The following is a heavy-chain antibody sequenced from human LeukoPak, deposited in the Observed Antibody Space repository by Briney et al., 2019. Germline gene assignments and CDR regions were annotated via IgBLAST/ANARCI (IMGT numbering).Heavy chain of an antibody. V-gene: IGHV3-21*01. D-gene: IGHD4-17*01. CDR3: ARLGDYVSSPVV. CDR1: GFTFSSYS. J-gene: IGHJ6*04. Sequence: GGSLGLSCAASGFTFSSYSMNWVRQAPGKGLEWVSSISSSSSYIYYADSVKGRFTISRDNAKNSLYLQMNSLRAEDTAVYYCARLGDYVSSPVVWGKGTTVTVSS. CDR2: ISSSSSYI.